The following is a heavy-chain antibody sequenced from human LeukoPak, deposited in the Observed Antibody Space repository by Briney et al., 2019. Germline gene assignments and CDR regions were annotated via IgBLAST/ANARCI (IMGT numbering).Heavy chain of an antibody. J-gene: IGHJ4*02. CDR2: VNWSGVST. Sequence: GSLRLSCAASGFTFDDYGMSWVRHTPGKGLEWVSGVNWSGVSTGYADSVKGRFTISRDNSKNTLYLQMNSLRAEDTAVYYCAKNRRIVGTTSPFDYWGQGTLVTVSS. V-gene: IGHV3-20*04. CDR1: GFTFDDYG. CDR3: AKNRRIVGTTSPFDY. D-gene: IGHD1-26*01.